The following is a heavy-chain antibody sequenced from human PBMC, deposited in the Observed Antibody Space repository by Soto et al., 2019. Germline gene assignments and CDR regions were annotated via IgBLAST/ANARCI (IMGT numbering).Heavy chain of an antibody. Sequence: VQLVESGGGLVQPGGSLRLSCAASGFIFSDHYMDWVRQAPGKGLDWVGRIKNKANSYTTEYAASVKGRCTISRDDSKNSLNQQMKSLKTEDTAVYYCTRISLVGATGGRYFDYWGQGTLLTVSS. CDR3: TRISLVGATGGRYFDY. D-gene: IGHD1-26*01. J-gene: IGHJ4*02. CDR1: GFIFSDHY. CDR2: IKNKANSYTT. V-gene: IGHV3-72*01.